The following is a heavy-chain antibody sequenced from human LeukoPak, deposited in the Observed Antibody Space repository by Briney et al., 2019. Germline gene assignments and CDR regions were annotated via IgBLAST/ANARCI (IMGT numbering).Heavy chain of an antibody. Sequence: SETLSLTCTISGASISTYYWSWIRQSPGKGLEWIGYIYYSGSTNYNPSLKSRVSISVDTSKNQFSLNLDSVTAADTAVYYCATSTLTTNAFDIWGQGTMVTVSS. CDR1: GASISTYY. V-gene: IGHV4-59*08. J-gene: IGHJ3*02. CDR2: IYYSGST. D-gene: IGHD4-17*01. CDR3: ATSTLTTNAFDI.